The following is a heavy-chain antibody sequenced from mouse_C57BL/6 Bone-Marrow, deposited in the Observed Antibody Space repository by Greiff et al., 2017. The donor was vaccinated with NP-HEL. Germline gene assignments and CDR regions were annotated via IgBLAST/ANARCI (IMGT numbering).Heavy chain of an antibody. CDR1: GFNIKGYY. V-gene: IGHV14-1*01. D-gene: IGHD1-1*01. CDR3: TFYQHPSAMDY. CDR2: IDPEDGGT. J-gene: IGHJ4*01. Sequence: VQLQQSGAELVRPGASVKLSCTASGFNIKGYYMHWVKQRPEQGLEWIGRIDPEDGGTEYAPKFQGKATMTAATSSNTAYLQLSRLTSEDTAVYYCTFYQHPSAMDYWGQGTSVTVSS.